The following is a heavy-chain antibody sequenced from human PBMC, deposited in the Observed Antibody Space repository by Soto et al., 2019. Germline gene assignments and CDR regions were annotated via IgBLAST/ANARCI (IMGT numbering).Heavy chain of an antibody. J-gene: IGHJ4*02. Sequence: GSLRLSCAASGFTFSDYYMSWIRQAPGKGLEWVSYISSSSNYINYADSVKGRFTISRDNAKNSLYLQMNSLRAEDTAVYYCARDHPNTAMVHYWGQGTLVTVSS. D-gene: IGHD5-18*01. CDR1: GFTFSDYY. CDR3: ARDHPNTAMVHY. CDR2: ISSSSNYI. V-gene: IGHV3-11*06.